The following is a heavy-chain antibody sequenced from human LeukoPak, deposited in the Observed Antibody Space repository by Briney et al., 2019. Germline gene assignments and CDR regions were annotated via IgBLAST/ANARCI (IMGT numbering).Heavy chain of an antibody. Sequence: GGSLRLSCATSGFNIRVDYVNWVRQAPGKGLEWVTMISSDGGKKYYADSVKGRFTISRDNSKNTLYLQVNSLRPADTAVYFCARDSFGDYYFDSWGQGTLVSVSS. CDR3: ARDSFGDYYFDS. V-gene: IGHV3-30-3*01. CDR2: ISSDGGKK. CDR1: GFNIRVDY. J-gene: IGHJ4*02. D-gene: IGHD4-17*01.